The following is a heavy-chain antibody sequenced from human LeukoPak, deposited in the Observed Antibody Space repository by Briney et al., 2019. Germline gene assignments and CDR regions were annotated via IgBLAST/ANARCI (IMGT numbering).Heavy chain of an antibody. CDR1: RLTLSSYW. Sequence: GGSLRLSCAGSRLTLSSYWMQWVRQAPGKGLVWVSRINSDGSSTSYADSVKGRFTISRDNAKNTLYLQMNSLRAEDTAVYYCTRGAYSSGPFDPWGQGTLVTVSS. CDR3: TRGAYSSGPFDP. CDR2: INSDGSST. V-gene: IGHV3-74*01. D-gene: IGHD6-19*01. J-gene: IGHJ5*02.